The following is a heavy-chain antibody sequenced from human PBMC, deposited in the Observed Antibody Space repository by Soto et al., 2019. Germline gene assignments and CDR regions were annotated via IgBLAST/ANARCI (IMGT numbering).Heavy chain of an antibody. V-gene: IGHV3-73*01. CDR2: IRSKANSYAT. CDR3: TRQTPYCSSTSCYEILYYPYGMDV. J-gene: IGHJ6*02. CDR1: GFTFSGSA. Sequence: PGGSLRLSCAASGFTFSGSAMHWVRQASGKGLEWVGRIRSKANSYATAYAASVKGRFTISRDDSKNTAYLQMNSLKTEDTAVYYCTRQTPYCSSTSCYEILYYPYGMDVWGQGTTVTVSS. D-gene: IGHD2-2*01.